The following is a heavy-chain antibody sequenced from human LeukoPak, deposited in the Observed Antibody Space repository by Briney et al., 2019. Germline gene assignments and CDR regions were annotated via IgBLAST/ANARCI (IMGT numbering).Heavy chain of an antibody. Sequence: GGSLRLSCTASGFPFSDYEMNWVRQAPGRGLEWVSYISGSASHIYYADSVKGRFTISRDNAKNSLYLQMNSLRVEDTAVYYCARGGGYSSGWYKYYFDFWGQGTLVTLYS. CDR1: GFPFSDYE. D-gene: IGHD6-19*01. J-gene: IGHJ4*02. V-gene: IGHV3-48*03. CDR2: ISGSASHI. CDR3: ARGGGYSSGWYKYYFDF.